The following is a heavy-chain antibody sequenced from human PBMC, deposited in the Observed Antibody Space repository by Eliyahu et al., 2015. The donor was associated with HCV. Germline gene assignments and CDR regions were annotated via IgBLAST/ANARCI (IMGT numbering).Heavy chain of an antibody. CDR2: VYDSGST. D-gene: IGHD6-13*01. CDR1: GGPINNNNYY. J-gene: IGHJ4*01. CDR3: ARPRAAAGSFYFDY. V-gene: IGHV4-39*01. Sequence: LPLQEPGPTLVKPSETLSLTCSLSGGPINNNNYYWVWIRQPPGKGLEWIGSVYDSGSTHYSPSLKSRVTLSIDTSKNQFSLRLGSVTAADTAVYYCARPRAAAGSFYFDYWGQETLVTVSS.